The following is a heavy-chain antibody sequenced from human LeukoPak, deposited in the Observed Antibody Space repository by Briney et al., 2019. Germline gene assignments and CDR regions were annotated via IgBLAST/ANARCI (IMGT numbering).Heavy chain of an antibody. V-gene: IGHV3-74*01. J-gene: IGHJ4*02. CDR3: ARDHYYDSRGFDY. D-gene: IGHD3-22*01. CDR2: INSDGSST. Sequence: GGSLRLSCAASGFTFSSYWMHWVRQAPGKGLVWVSRINSDGSSTSYAHSVKGRFTISRDNAKNTLYLQMNSLRAEDTAVYYCARDHYYDSRGFDYWGQGTLVNVSS. CDR1: GFTFSSYW.